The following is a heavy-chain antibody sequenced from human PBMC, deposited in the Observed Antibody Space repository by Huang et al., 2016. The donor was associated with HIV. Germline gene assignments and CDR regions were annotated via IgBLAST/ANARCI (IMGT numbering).Heavy chain of an antibody. CDR3: ARGDYYDSSGYHPGYFDY. CDR2: IRNDGMKK. V-gene: IGHV3-33*04. J-gene: IGHJ4*02. CDR1: GFILSNYG. D-gene: IGHD3-22*01. Sequence: VQLIESGGGVVQPGKSLRLSCATSGFILSNYGLQWVRQAPGKGLKWVALIRNDGMKKNYADSVRGRFTVGRDNGNNTLFLQMRSLGVDDTAVYYCARGDYYDSSGYHPGYFDYWGQGILVTVSS.